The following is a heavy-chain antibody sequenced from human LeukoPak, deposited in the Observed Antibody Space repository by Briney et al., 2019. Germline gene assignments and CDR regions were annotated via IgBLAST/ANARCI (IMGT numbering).Heavy chain of an antibody. D-gene: IGHD4-17*01. Sequence: GGSLRLSCAASGFTLSSNYMSWVRQAPGKGLEWVSVIYSGGSTYYPDSVKGRFTISRDNSKSTLYLQMNSLRAEDTAVYYCARDYGDSSYYYYYGMDVWGQGTTVTVSS. J-gene: IGHJ6*02. CDR1: GFTLSSNY. V-gene: IGHV3-66*01. CDR3: ARDYGDSSYYYYYGMDV. CDR2: IYSGGST.